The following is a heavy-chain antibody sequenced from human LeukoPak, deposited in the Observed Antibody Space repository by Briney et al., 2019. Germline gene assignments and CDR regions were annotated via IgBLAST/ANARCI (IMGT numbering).Heavy chain of an antibody. J-gene: IGHJ6*02. CDR3: AAEEITYFNGLDV. CDR1: GCIFSNAW. CDR2: IKSKGDGGTI. Sequence: PGGSLRPSCAGSGCIFSNAWMHWVRQAPGKGLEWVGRIKSKGDGGTIAYAAPVKGRFTISRDDSKNTLYLQMNSLKTEDTDVYACAAEEITYFNGLDVWGQGTTVTVSS. V-gene: IGHV3-15*01.